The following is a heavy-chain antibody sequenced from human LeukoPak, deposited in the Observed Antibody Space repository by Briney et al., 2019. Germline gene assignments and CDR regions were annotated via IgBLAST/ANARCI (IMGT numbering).Heavy chain of an antibody. J-gene: IGHJ5*02. V-gene: IGHV3-23*01. CDR3: AKVLGYSYGTAWFDP. Sequence: GGSLRLSCAASGFTFDDYTMHWVRQAPGKGLEWVSAISGSGGSTYYADSVKGRFTISRDNSKNTLYLQMNSLRAEDTAVYYCAKVLGYSYGTAWFDPWGQGTLVTVSS. CDR1: GFTFDDYT. D-gene: IGHD5-18*01. CDR2: ISGSGGST.